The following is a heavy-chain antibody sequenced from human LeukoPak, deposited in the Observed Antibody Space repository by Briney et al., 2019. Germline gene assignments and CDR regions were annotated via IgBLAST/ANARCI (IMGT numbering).Heavy chain of an antibody. V-gene: IGHV3-30-3*01. CDR1: GFTFSSYA. J-gene: IGHJ4*02. CDR2: ISYDGSIK. Sequence: SGGSLRLSCAASGFTFSSYAMHWVRQVPDTGLEWVAVISYDGSIKYYADSVKGRFTISRDNSKNTLYLQMSSLRTEDTAVYYCARVLYSGSWYLGFWGQGTLVTVSS. D-gene: IGHD6-13*01. CDR3: ARVLYSGSWYLGF.